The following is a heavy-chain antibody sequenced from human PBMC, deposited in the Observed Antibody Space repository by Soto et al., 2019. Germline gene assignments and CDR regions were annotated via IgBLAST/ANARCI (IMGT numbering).Heavy chain of an antibody. CDR1: GGSMNSGGYC. J-gene: IGHJ4*02. D-gene: IGHD2-15*01. V-gene: IGHV4-31*03. Sequence: QVQLQESGPGLVKPSQTLSLTCTVSGGSMNSGGYCWNWIRQHPGEGLEWIGCISYGGTTSYNPSLKSRVPISVDTSKNQFSLKLSSVTAADTAVYYCSRGILVWGQGTLITVSS. CDR3: SRGILV. CDR2: ISYGGTT.